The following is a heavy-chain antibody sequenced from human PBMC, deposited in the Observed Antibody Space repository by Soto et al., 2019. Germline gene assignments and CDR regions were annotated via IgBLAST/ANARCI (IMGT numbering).Heavy chain of an antibody. V-gene: IGHV3-74*01. Sequence: GGSLRLSCAASGFTFSSYWMHWVRQAPGKGLVWVSRINSDGSSTSYADSVKGRFTISRDNAKNTLYLQMNSLRAEGTAVYYCASVLGYGSGSYYNEDYYGMDVWGQGTTVTVSS. D-gene: IGHD3-10*01. CDR2: INSDGSST. CDR1: GFTFSSYW. J-gene: IGHJ6*02. CDR3: ASVLGYGSGSYYNEDYYGMDV.